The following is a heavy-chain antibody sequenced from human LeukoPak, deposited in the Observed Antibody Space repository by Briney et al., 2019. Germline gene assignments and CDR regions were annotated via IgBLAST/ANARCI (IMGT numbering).Heavy chain of an antibody. CDR2: INHSGST. J-gene: IGHJ6*02. CDR3: ARLPQLRPMGDYYYGMDV. D-gene: IGHD4-17*01. CDR1: GGSFSGYY. Sequence: PSETLSLTCAVYGGSFSGYYWSWMRQPPGKGLEWIGEINHSGSTNYNPSLKSRVTISVDTSKNQFSLKLSSVTAADTAVYYCARLPQLRPMGDYYYGMDVWGQGTTVTVSS. V-gene: IGHV4-34*01.